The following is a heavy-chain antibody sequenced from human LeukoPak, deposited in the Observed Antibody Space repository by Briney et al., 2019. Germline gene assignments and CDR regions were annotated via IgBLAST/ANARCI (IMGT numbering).Heavy chain of an antibody. V-gene: IGHV3-64*01. D-gene: IGHD3-22*01. J-gene: IGHJ4*02. CDR2: ISSNGGST. CDR1: GFTFGSYV. Sequence: GGSLRLSCAASGFTFGSYVMYWVRQAPGKGLEYVSSISSNGGSTYYANSVKGRFTISRDNSKNTLYLQMGSLRAEDMAVYYCARGGQSKYDSSGYLNYFDYWGQGTLVTVSS. CDR3: ARGGQSKYDSSGYLNYFDY.